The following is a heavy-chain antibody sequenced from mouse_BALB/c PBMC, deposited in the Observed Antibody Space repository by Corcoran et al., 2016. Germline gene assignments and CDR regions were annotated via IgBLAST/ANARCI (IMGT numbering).Heavy chain of an antibody. CDR1: GYTFTNYG. J-gene: IGHJ4*01. Sequence: QIQLVQYGPELKKPGATVTISCKASGYTFTNYGMNWVKQAPGKGLKWMGWINTYTGEPTYADDFKGRFAFSLETSASTAYLQINNLKNEDTATYFCAREPRAMDYWGQGTSVTVSS. V-gene: IGHV9-3-1*01. CDR2: INTYTGEP. CDR3: AREPRAMDY.